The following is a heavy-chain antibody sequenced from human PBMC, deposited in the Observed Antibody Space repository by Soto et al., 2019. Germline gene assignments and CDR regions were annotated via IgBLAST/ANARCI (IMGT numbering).Heavy chain of an antibody. J-gene: IGHJ5*02. CDR2: INHSGST. V-gene: IGHV4-34*01. CDR3: ARHLLGYCSGGSCYRWLDP. D-gene: IGHD2-15*01. Sequence: PSETLSLTCAVYGGSFSGYYWSWIRQPPGKGLEWIGEINHSGSTNYNPSLKSRVTISVDTSKNQFSLKLSSVTAADTAVYYCARHLLGYCSGGSCYRWLDPWGQGTLVTVSS. CDR1: GGSFSGYY.